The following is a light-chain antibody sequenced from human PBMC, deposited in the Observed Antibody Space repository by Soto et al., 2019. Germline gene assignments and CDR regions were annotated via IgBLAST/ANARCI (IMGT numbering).Light chain of an antibody. CDR1: SSDVGGYNY. CDR2: AVS. V-gene: IGLV2-8*01. J-gene: IGLJ1*01. Sequence: SGLTSSRAAAGSPGQSVTFTCTRNSSDVGGYNYVSWYRQYPGKAPKLMIYAVSNRASGVPDRFSGSKSGNTASLTVSGLQTEDEADYYWSSYSGNNNSVFGTGTKVTVL. CDR3: SSYSGNNNSV.